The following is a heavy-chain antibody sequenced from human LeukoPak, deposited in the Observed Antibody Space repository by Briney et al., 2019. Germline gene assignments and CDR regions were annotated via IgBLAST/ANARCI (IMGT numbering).Heavy chain of an antibody. D-gene: IGHD5-12*01. Sequence: GGSLRLSCAASGFTFSSYEMNWVRQAPGKGLEWVSLISWDGGSTYYADSVRGRFTISRDNSKNSLYLQMNSLRAEDTAFYYCDINGGGDSGYGNFDYWGQGTLVTVSS. V-gene: IGHV3-43D*03. CDR3: DINGGGDSGYGNFDY. CDR2: ISWDGGST. CDR1: GFTFSSYE. J-gene: IGHJ4*02.